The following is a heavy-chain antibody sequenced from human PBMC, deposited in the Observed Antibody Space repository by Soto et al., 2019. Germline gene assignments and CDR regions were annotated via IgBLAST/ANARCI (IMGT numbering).Heavy chain of an antibody. Sequence: GGSLRLSCAASGFTFKNFAMSWVRQGPGKGLEWVGRIKTKSEGERTDYAAPVEGRFSISRDDSKNTLYLYMNSLKSDDTAMYYCTTGSVEGYWGQGTLVTVSS. CDR2: IKTKSEGERT. J-gene: IGHJ4*02. CDR3: TTGSVEGY. D-gene: IGHD1-1*01. CDR1: GFTFKNFA. V-gene: IGHV3-15*01.